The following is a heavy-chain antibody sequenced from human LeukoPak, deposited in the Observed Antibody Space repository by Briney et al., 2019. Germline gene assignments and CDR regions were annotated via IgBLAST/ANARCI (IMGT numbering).Heavy chain of an antibody. CDR1: GFTFSDYY. V-gene: IGHV3-11*04. CDR2: ISSSRNTV. J-gene: IGHJ4*02. D-gene: IGHD1-26*01. Sequence: GGSLRLSCAASGFTFSDYYMTWVRQAPGKGLEWVSYISSSRNTVYYADSVKGRLTVSRDNANKSLFVQMTNLRAEDTAVYYCARRAMGATSFDYWGQGTLVTVSS. CDR3: ARRAMGATSFDY.